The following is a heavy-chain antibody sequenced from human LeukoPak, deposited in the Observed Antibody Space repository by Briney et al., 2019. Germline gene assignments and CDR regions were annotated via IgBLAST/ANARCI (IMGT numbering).Heavy chain of an antibody. CDR1: GYTFTGYY. J-gene: IGHJ4*02. CDR2: INPNSGGS. V-gene: IGHV1-2*02. D-gene: IGHD6-13*01. CDR3: ARARYPGIAAAGTGAYYFDY. Sequence: PWASVKVSCLASGYTFTGYYMHWVRQAPGRGLEWMGWINPNSGGSNYAQKFQGRVTMTRDTSISTAYMELSRLRSDDTAVYYCARARYPGIAAAGTGAYYFDYWGQGTLVTVSS.